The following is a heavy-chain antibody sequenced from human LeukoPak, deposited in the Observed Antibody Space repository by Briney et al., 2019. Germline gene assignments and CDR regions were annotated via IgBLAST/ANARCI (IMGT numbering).Heavy chain of an antibody. CDR3: ATYSSGWYPFDY. V-gene: IGHV4-4*07. Sequence: SETLSLTCDVSGDSISTYYWSWIRQPAGKTLEWIGRIYISGDTIYNPSLKSRATMSLDTSTNQFSLKLSSVTAADTAVYYCATYSSGWYPFDYWGQGTLVTVSS. J-gene: IGHJ4*02. D-gene: IGHD6-19*01. CDR1: GDSISTYY. CDR2: IYISGDT.